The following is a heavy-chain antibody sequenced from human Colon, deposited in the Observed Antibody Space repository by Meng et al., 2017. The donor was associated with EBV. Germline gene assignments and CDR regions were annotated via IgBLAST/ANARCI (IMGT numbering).Heavy chain of an antibody. V-gene: IGHV4-61*01. CDR2: IYYIGGT. CDR3: ARVSGRSFDP. D-gene: IGHD3-10*01. CDR1: GDSVATGRYY. J-gene: IGHJ5*02. Sequence: QWQLQGSGPGLVKPSEPLSLTCTVSGDSVATGRYYWSWIRQPPGKGLEWIAYIYYIGGTNYNPSLKSRLTISLDTSKNQFSLSLRSVTAADTAVYYCARVSGRSFDPWGQGTLVTVSS.